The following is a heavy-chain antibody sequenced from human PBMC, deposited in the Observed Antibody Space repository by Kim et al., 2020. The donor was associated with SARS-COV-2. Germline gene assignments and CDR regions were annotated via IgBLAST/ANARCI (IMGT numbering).Heavy chain of an antibody. D-gene: IGHD3-10*01. J-gene: IGHJ1*01. Sequence: STTSYADSGRGRFTISRDNARNTLYLQMNSLRAEDTAVYYCVASPMVSADWGQGTLVTVSS. CDR3: VASPMVSAD. V-gene: IGHV3-74*01. CDR2: STT.